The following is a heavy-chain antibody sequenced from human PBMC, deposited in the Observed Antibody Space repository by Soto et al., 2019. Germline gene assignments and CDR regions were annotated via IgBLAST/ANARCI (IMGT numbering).Heavy chain of an antibody. CDR1: SGSISSSNW. D-gene: IGHD2-15*01. J-gene: IGHJ4*02. CDR3: ARVLGCSGGSCYSRDYYFDY. Sequence: SETLSLTCAVSSGSISSSNWWSWVRQPPGKGLEWIGEIYHSGSTNYNPSLKSRVTISVDKSKNQFSLKLSSVTAADTAVYYCARVLGCSGGSCYSRDYYFDYWGQGTLVTVSS. CDR2: IYHSGST. V-gene: IGHV4-4*02.